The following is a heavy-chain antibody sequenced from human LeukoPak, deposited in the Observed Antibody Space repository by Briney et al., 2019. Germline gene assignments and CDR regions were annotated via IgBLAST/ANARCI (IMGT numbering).Heavy chain of an antibody. D-gene: IGHD3-22*01. CDR3: AKDPTDFDSSGQTYFDY. Sequence: PGGSLRLSCAASGFTFSSCAMSWVRQAPGKGLEWASAISGSGDRTHYADSVQGRFTISRDNSKNTLYLQMNSLRAEDTAVYYCAKDPTDFDSSGQTYFDYWGQGTLVTVSS. CDR2: ISGSGDRT. J-gene: IGHJ4*02. CDR1: GFTFSSCA. V-gene: IGHV3-23*01.